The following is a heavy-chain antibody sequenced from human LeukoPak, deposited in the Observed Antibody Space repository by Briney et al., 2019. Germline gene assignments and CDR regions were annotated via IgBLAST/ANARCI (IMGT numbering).Heavy chain of an antibody. D-gene: IGHD5-18*01. CDR1: GFTFSSYS. CDR2: ISSSSSYI. CDR3: ARDGGVDTAMALGY. Sequence: GGSLRLSCAASGFTFSSYSMNWVRQAPGKGLEWVSSISSSSSYIYYADSVKGRFTISRDNAKNSLYLQMNSLRAEDTAVYYCARDGGVDTAMALGYWGQGTLVTVSS. J-gene: IGHJ4*02. V-gene: IGHV3-21*01.